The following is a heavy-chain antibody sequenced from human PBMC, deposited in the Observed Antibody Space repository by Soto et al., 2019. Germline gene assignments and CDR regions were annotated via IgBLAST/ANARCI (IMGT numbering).Heavy chain of an antibody. D-gene: IGHD6-13*01. Sequence: QVQLQQWGAGLLKPSETLSLTCAVYGGSFSGYYWSWIRQPPGKGLEWIGEINHSGSTNYNPSLKLRVTIAVDTSKNQFSLKLRSVTAADTAVYYCARGRIAAGGPTAYWGQGTLVTVSS. CDR3: ARGRIAAGGPTAY. CDR2: INHSGST. J-gene: IGHJ4*02. V-gene: IGHV4-34*01. CDR1: GGSFSGYY.